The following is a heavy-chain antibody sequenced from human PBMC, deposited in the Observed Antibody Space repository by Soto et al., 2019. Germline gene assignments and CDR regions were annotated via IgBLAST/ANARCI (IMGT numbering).Heavy chain of an antibody. CDR3: ATASHYDFWSGYYYYYYGMDV. D-gene: IGHD3-3*01. CDR2: FDPEDGET. CDR1: GYTLTELS. Sequence: QVQLVQSGAEVKKPGASVKVSCKVSGYTLTELSMHWVRQAPGKGLEWMGGFDPEDGETIYAQKFQGRVTMTEDISTDTAYMELSSLRSEDTAVYYCATASHYDFWSGYYYYYYGMDVWGQGTTVTVSS. V-gene: IGHV1-24*01. J-gene: IGHJ6*02.